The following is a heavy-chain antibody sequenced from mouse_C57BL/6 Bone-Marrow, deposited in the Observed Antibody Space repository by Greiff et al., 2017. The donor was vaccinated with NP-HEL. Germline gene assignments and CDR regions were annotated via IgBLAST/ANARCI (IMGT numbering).Heavy chain of an antibody. V-gene: IGHV7-1*01. CDR2: SRNKANDYTT. CDR3: ARDGGTAQATGFAY. CDR1: GFTFSDFY. Sequence: EVMLVESGGGLVQSGRSLRLSCATSGFTFSDFYMEWVRQAPGKGLGWIAASRNKANDYTTEYSASVKGRFIVSRDTSQSILYLQMNALRAEDTAIYYCARDGGTAQATGFAYWGQGTLVTVSA. J-gene: IGHJ3*01. D-gene: IGHD3-2*02.